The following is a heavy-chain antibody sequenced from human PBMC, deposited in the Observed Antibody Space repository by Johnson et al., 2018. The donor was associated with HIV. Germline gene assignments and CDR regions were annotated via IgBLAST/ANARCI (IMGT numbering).Heavy chain of an antibody. CDR1: GFTFSDYY. D-gene: IGHD1-7*01. CDR2: ITSSGNTV. J-gene: IGHJ3*02. V-gene: IGHV3-11*04. Sequence: QVQLVESGGGLVNPGGSLRLSCAASGFTFSDYYMSWIRQAPGKGLEWVSYITSSGNTVYYADSVKGRFTISRDNAKNSLYLQMNSLRAEDTAVYYCARERNYGTHAAFDIWGQGTMVTVSS. CDR3: ARERNYGTHAAFDI.